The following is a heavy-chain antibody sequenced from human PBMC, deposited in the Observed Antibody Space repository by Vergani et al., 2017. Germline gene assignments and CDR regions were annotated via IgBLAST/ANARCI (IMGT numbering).Heavy chain of an antibody. J-gene: IGHJ6*03. CDR2: IIPIFGTA. V-gene: IGHV1-69*01. CDR3: ARGTRTSPDYYYDYYMDV. CDR1: GGTFSSYA. Sequence: QVQLVQSGAEVKKPGSSVKVSCKASGGTFSSYAISWVRQAPGQGLEWMGGIIPIFGTANYAQKFQGRVTITADESTSTAYMELSSLRSEDTAVYYCARGTRTSPDYYYDYYMDVWGKGTTVTVSS. D-gene: IGHD1-7*01.